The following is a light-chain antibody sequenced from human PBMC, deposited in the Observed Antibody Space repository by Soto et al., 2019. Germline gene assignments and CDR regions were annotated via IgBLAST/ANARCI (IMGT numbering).Light chain of an antibody. Sequence: ILLTQSPGTLSLSPGERATLSCRASQSVSSSYLAWYQQKPGQAPRLLIYGASSRATGIPDRFSGSGSGTDFTLTISRLEPEDFAVYYCQQYGSSITFGQGTRLEIK. CDR3: QQYGSSIT. V-gene: IGKV3-20*01. CDR1: QSVSSSY. CDR2: GAS. J-gene: IGKJ5*01.